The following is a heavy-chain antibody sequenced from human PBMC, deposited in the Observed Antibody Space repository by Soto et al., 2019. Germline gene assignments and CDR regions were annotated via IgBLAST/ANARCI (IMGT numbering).Heavy chain of an antibody. CDR3: AISYYYDSSGYYPFCDY. CDR2: IIPIFGTA. V-gene: IGHV1-69*13. CDR1: GGTFSSYA. Sequence: SVKVSCKASGGTFSSYAISWVRQAPGQGLEWMGGIIPIFGTANYAQKFQGRVTITADESASTAYMELSSLRSEDTAVYYCAISYYYDSSGYYPFCDYWGQGTLVTVSS. D-gene: IGHD3-22*01. J-gene: IGHJ4*02.